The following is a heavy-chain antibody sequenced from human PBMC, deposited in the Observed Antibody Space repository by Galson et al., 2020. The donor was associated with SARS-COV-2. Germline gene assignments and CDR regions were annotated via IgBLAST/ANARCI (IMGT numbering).Heavy chain of an antibody. CDR3: AREPPILGTPGSSQRFFDY. D-gene: IGHD1-26*01. Sequence: ASVKVSCKTSGYKFTSYGYSWVRQAPGQGREGMGWISAYNGDTNFAQRFEGRVTMTTDTSTSTVHMELGSLTSDDTAVYSGAREPPILGTPGSSQRFFDYWRQGILVTVSS. V-gene: IGHV1-18*01. J-gene: IGHJ4*02. CDR1: GYKFTSYG. CDR2: ISAYNGDT.